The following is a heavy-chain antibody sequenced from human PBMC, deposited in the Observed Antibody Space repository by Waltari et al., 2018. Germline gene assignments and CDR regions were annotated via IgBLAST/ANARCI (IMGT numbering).Heavy chain of an antibody. V-gene: IGHV2-5*02. J-gene: IGHJ4*02. Sequence: QITLKESGPTLVKPTQTLTLTCTFSGFSLRTRGVGVGWIRQPPGKALAWLAAIYWDDDKRYSPSLKSRLTITKDTSKNQVVLTMSNMDPVDTATYYCAHRPDFWGGYFFDYWGQGSLITVSS. D-gene: IGHD3-3*01. CDR1: GFSLRTRGVG. CDR3: AHRPDFWGGYFFDY. CDR2: IYWDDDK.